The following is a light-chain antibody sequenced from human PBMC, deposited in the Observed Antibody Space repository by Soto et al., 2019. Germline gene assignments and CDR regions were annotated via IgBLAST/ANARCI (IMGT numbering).Light chain of an antibody. V-gene: IGLV1-51*01. CDR2: DNN. Sequence: QSVLTQPPSVSAAPGQKVTISCSGSSSNIANNYVSWYQQLPGTAPKRLIYDNNKRPSGTPDRFSGSKSGTSATLGISGLQTGDEADYYCGTWDSSLSAYVFGTGTKVTVL. CDR3: GTWDSSLSAYV. CDR1: SSNIANNY. J-gene: IGLJ1*01.